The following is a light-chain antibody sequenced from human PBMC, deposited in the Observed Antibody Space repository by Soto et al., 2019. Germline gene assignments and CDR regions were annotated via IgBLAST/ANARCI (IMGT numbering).Light chain of an antibody. CDR3: QQYNSYWT. Sequence: DIQMTQPPSSLSASVVDRFTITFRASQSISSWLAWYQQKPGKAPKLLIYDASSLESGVPSRFSGSGSGTEFTLTISSLQPDDFATYYCQQYNSYWTFGQGTKVDI. CDR1: QSISSW. CDR2: DAS. V-gene: IGKV1-5*01. J-gene: IGKJ1*01.